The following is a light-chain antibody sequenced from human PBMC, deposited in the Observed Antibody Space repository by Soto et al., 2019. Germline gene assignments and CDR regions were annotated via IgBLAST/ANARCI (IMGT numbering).Light chain of an antibody. Sequence: DIVLTQSPGTLSLSPGERATLSCRASQSVTSSYLAWYQQKPGQAPRLLIYGASSRATGIPDRFSGSGSGTDFTHTISRLEPEDFAVYYCQQYGSSPRTFGQGTKVEIK. V-gene: IGKV3-20*01. J-gene: IGKJ1*01. CDR2: GAS. CDR1: QSVTSSY. CDR3: QQYGSSPRT.